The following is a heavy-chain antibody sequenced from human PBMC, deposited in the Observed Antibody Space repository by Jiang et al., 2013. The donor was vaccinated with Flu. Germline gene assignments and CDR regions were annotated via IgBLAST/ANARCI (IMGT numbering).Heavy chain of an antibody. J-gene: IGHJ2*01. CDR2: INPNSGGT. CDR1: GYTFTGYY. Sequence: VQLVESGAEVKKPGASVKVSCKASGYTFTGYYMHWVRQAPGQGLEWMGWINPNSGGTNYAQKFQGRVTMTRDTSISTAYMELSRLRSDDTAVYYCARVQDSSGYQWYFDLWGRGTLVTVSS. V-gene: IGHV1-2*02. CDR3: ARVQDSSGYQWYFDL. D-gene: IGHD3-22*01.